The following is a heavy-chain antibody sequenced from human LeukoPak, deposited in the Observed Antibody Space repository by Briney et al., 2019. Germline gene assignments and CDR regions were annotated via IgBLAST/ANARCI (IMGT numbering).Heavy chain of an antibody. V-gene: IGHV3-23*01. Sequence: PGGSLRLSCAASGFTFSSYAMSWVRQAPGKGLEWVSAISGSGGSTYYADSVKGRFTISRDNSKNTLYLQMNSLRAEDTAVYYCAQRPYYDYVWGSYPSYYYYGMDVWGQGTTVTVSS. CDR1: GFTFSSYA. CDR3: AQRPYYDYVWGSYPSYYYYGMDV. CDR2: ISGSGGST. D-gene: IGHD3-16*02. J-gene: IGHJ6*02.